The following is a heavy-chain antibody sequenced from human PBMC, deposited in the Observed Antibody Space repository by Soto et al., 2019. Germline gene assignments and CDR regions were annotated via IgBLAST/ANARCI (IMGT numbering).Heavy chain of an antibody. Sequence: GGSLRLSCVASGFTFSTNGMTWVRQAPGKGLEWVSIISGNSDTTFYADSVKGRFTVSRDDSEKTLYLQMNSLQTDDTAVYYCTTDRRSGYDPQFDFWGQGTLVTVSS. J-gene: IGHJ4*02. D-gene: IGHD5-12*01. CDR3: TTDRRSGYDPQFDF. CDR2: ISGNSDTT. CDR1: GFTFSTNG. V-gene: IGHV3-23*01.